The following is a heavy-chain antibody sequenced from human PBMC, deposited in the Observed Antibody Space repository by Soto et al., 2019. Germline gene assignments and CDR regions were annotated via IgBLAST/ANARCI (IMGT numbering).Heavy chain of an antibody. CDR2: ISYDGSNK. CDR3: AKEHRGGWYENYFDY. V-gene: IGHV3-30*18. D-gene: IGHD6-19*01. J-gene: IGHJ4*02. Sequence: QVQLVESGGGVVQPGRSLRLSCAASGFTFSSYGMHWVRQAPVKGLEWVAVISYDGSNKYYADSVKGRFTISRDNSKNALYLQMNSLRAEDTAVYYCAKEHRGGWYENYFDYWGQGTLVTVSS. CDR1: GFTFSSYG.